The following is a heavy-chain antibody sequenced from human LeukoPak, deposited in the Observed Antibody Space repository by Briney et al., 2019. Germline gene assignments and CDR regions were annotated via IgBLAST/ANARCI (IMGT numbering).Heavy chain of an antibody. J-gene: IGHJ4*02. CDR3: ATEELERGWAYFDY. CDR2: FDPEDGEI. CDR1: GYTLTELS. V-gene: IGHV1-24*01. Sequence: ASVKVSCKVSGYTLTELSMHWVRQAPGKGLEWMGGFDPEDGEIIYAQKFQGRVTMTEDTSTDTAYMELSSLRSEDTAVYYCATEELERGWAYFDYWGQGTLVTVSS. D-gene: IGHD1-1*01.